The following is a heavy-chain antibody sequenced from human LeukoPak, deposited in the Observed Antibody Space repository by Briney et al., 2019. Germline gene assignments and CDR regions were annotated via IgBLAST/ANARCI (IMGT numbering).Heavy chain of an antibody. Sequence: GRSLRLSFAASGFTFSSYGMHWVRQAPGKGLEWVAVISYDGSNKYYADSVKGRFTISRDNSKNTLYLQMNSLRAEDTAVYYCAKDHYDSSKYFQHWGQGTLVTVSS. CDR3: AKDHYDSSKYFQH. CDR2: ISYDGSNK. J-gene: IGHJ1*01. V-gene: IGHV3-30*18. D-gene: IGHD3-22*01. CDR1: GFTFSSYG.